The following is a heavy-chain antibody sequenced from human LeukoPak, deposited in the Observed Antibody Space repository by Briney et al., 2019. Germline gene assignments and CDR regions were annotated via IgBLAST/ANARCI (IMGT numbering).Heavy chain of an antibody. V-gene: IGHV1-18*01. J-gene: IGHJ5*02. CDR3: ARGQTWYSSGENWFDP. CDR2: ISAYNGNT. Sequence: ASVKVSCKASGYTFTSYGISWVRQAPGQGLEWMGWISAYNGNTNYAQKLQGRVTMTTDTSTSTAYMELRSLRSEDTAVYYCARGQTWYSSGENWFDPWGQGTLVTVSS. CDR1: GYTFTSYG. D-gene: IGHD6-19*01.